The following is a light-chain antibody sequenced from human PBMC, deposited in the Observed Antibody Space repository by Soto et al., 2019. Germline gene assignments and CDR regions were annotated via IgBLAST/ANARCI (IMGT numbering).Light chain of an antibody. CDR1: QDVSSW. CDR3: QQAVSSPCP. J-gene: IGKJ3*01. V-gene: IGKV1D-12*01. Sequence: DIQMTQSPSSVSASVGDRVTITCRASQDVSSWLAWYQQIPGKAPKLLIYTASSLQSGVPSRFSGSGSGTDVTLTINSRQPEDFATYYCQQAVSSPCPFGTGTKVDIK. CDR2: TAS.